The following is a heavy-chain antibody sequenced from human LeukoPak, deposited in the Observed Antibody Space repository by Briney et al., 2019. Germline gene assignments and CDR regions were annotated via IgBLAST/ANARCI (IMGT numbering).Heavy chain of an antibody. Sequence: SETLSLTCAVYSESFSGYYWSWIRQPPGKGLEWIGEINHSGNTNYNPSLKSRVTISVDTSKNHFSLKLISVTAADTAVYYCARGLRGYCSSASCYHFDYWGQGLLVTVSS. V-gene: IGHV4-34*01. CDR3: ARGLRGYCSSASCYHFDY. CDR1: SESFSGYY. CDR2: INHSGNT. D-gene: IGHD2-2*01. J-gene: IGHJ4*02.